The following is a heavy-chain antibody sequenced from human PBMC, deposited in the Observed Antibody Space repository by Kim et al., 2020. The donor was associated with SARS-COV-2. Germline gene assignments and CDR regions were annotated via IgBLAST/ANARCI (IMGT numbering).Heavy chain of an antibody. CDR2: ISSSSSYI. CDR1: GFTFSSYS. D-gene: IGHD6-13*01. CDR3: ASDTGYSSSWTAGRGYYFVY. J-gene: IGHJ4*02. Sequence: GGSLRLSCAASGFTFSSYSMNWVRQAPGKGLEWVSSISSSSSYIYYADSVKGRFTISRDNSKNSLYLQMNSLRAEDTAVYYCASDTGYSSSWTAGRGYYFVYWGQGTLVTVSS. V-gene: IGHV3-21*01.